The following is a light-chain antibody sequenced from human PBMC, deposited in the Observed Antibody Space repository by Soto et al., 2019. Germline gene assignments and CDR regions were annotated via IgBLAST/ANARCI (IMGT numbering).Light chain of an antibody. Sequence: EIVLTQSPATLSLSPGERATLSCRASQSVSSSYLAWYQQKPGQAPRLLIYGASSRATGIPDRFSGSGSGTDFTLTISRLEPEDVAVYYCQQYGSSPSYTFGQGNKLEIK. CDR3: QQYGSSPSYT. J-gene: IGKJ2*01. CDR1: QSVSSSY. V-gene: IGKV3-20*01. CDR2: GAS.